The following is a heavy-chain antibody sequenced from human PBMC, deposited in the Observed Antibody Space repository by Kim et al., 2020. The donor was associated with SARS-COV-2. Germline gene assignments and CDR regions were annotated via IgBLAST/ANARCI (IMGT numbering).Heavy chain of an antibody. D-gene: IGHD3-3*01. Sequence: SETLSLTCTVSGGSISSYYWSWIRQPPGKGLEWIGYIYYSGSTNYNPSLKSRVTISVDTSKNQFSLKLSSVTAADTAVYYCARGVDDFWSGYNMADYWGQGTLVTVSS. CDR3: ARGVDDFWSGYNMADY. J-gene: IGHJ4*02. CDR2: IYYSGST. V-gene: IGHV4-59*01. CDR1: GGSISSYY.